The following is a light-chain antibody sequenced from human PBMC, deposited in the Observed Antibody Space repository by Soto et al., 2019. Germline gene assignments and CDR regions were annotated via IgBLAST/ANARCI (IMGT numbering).Light chain of an antibody. CDR2: GAS. J-gene: IGKJ1*01. V-gene: IGKV3-15*01. CDR1: QSVSSN. CDR3: QQYNNWPPWT. Sequence: EIMMTQSPATLSVSPGARAPLSCRARQSVSSNLAWYQQKPGQAPRLLIYGASTRATGIPARFSGSGSGTEFTLTISSLQSEDFAVYYCQQYNNWPPWTFGQGTKVDIK.